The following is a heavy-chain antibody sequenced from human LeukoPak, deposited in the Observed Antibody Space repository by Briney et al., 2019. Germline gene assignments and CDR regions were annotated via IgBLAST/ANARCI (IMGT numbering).Heavy chain of an antibody. D-gene: IGHD5-24*01. CDR1: GFTFGDYA. Sequence: GGSLRLSCTASGFTFGDYAMSWFRQAPGKGLEWVGFIRSKAYGGTTEYAASVKGRFTISRDDSKSVAYLQMNSLKTEDTAVYYCTRVGGGRWLQPNLIFDYWGQGTLVTASS. CDR3: TRVGGGRWLQPNLIFDY. J-gene: IGHJ4*02. CDR2: IRSKAYGGTT. V-gene: IGHV3-49*03.